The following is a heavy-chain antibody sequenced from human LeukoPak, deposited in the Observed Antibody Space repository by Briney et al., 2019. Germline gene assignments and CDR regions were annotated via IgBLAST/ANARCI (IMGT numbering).Heavy chain of an antibody. Sequence: SETLSLTCAVYGGSFSGYYWSWIRQPPGKGLEWIGYIYYSGSTYYNPSLKSRVTISVDTSKNQFSLKLSSVTAADTAVYYCARGTQTYGSGSYSDYWGQGTLVTVSS. V-gene: IGHV4-30-4*01. CDR3: ARGTQTYGSGSYSDY. CDR1: GGSFSGYY. J-gene: IGHJ4*02. D-gene: IGHD3-10*01. CDR2: IYYSGST.